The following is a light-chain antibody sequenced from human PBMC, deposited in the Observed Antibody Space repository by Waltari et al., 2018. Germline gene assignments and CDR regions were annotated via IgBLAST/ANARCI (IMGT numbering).Light chain of an antibody. CDR2: KVS. J-gene: IGKJ1*01. CDR3: MQGTRWPWT. Sequence: DVVMTQSPLSLPVTRGQPASISGRSSKGFVHSDGNTYLNWFQQRPGQSPRRLIYKVSNRDSGVPDRFSGSVSGTDFTLKISSVEAEDVGVYYCMQGTRWPWTFGQGTKVDIK. CDR1: KGFVHSDGNTY. V-gene: IGKV2-30*02.